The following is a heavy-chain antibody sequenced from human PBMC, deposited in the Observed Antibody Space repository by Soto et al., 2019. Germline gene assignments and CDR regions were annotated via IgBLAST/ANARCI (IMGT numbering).Heavy chain of an antibody. D-gene: IGHD2-2*01. CDR2: MNPNSGNT. CDR3: ARDRGILKQSNFDY. V-gene: IGHV1-8*01. CDR1: GYTFTSYD. J-gene: IGHJ4*02. Sequence: QVQLVQSGAEVKKPGASVKVSCKASGYTFTSYDINWVRQATGQGLEWMGWMNPNSGNTGYAQKFQGRVTMTRNTXXRTAYMELSSLRSEDTAVYYCARDRGILKQSNFDYWGQGTLVTVSS.